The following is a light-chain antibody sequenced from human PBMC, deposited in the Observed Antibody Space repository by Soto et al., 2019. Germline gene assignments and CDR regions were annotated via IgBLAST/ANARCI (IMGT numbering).Light chain of an antibody. J-gene: IGKJ4*01. Sequence: DIVMTQSPDSLAVSLGERATINCKSSESVFYNSKNKNYLAWFQQKPGQPPKMLINWASTRESGVPDRFSGSGSGTDFNLTISRLQTEDVAVYYCQQYYSIPLTFGGGTKVDIK. CDR2: WAS. V-gene: IGKV4-1*01. CDR3: QQYYSIPLT. CDR1: ESVFYNSKNKNY.